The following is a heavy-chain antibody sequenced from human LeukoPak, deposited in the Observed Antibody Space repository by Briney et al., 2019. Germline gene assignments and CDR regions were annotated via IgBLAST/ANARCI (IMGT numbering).Heavy chain of an antibody. Sequence: GGSLRLSCAASGFTFSSYAMSWVRQAPGKGLEWVSGTSGSGGSTYYAGSVKGRFTISRDNSKNTLYLQMNSLRVEDTAVYYCAKNGGSQRYSHLDSWGQGTLVTVSS. J-gene: IGHJ4*02. CDR2: TSGSGGST. CDR1: GFTFSSYA. D-gene: IGHD2-15*01. CDR3: AKNGGSQRYSHLDS. V-gene: IGHV3-23*01.